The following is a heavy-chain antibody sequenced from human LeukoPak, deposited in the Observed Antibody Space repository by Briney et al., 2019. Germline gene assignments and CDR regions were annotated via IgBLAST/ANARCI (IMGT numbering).Heavy chain of an antibody. CDR3: ARGRELLRRTRWFDP. D-gene: IGHD3-22*01. CDR1: GVSFSGYY. V-gene: IGHV4-34*01. J-gene: IGHJ5*02. CDR2: INHSGST. Sequence: SETLSLTCAVYGVSFSGYYWSWIRQPPGKGLGWIGEINHSGSTNYNPSLKSRVTISVDTSKNQFSLKLSSVTAADTAVYYCARGRELLRRTRWFDPWGQGTLVTVSS.